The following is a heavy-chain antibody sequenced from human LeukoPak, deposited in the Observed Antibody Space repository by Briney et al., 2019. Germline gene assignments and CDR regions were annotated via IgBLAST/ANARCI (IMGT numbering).Heavy chain of an antibody. CDR2: MNPNSGNT. V-gene: IGHV1-8*01. D-gene: IGHD6-19*01. Sequence: ASVKVSRKASGYTFTSYDINWVRQATGQGLEWMGWMNPNSGNTGYAQKFQGRVTMARNTSISTAYMELSSLRSEDTAVYYCARGRSSGWYFSYFDYWGQGTLVTVSS. CDR3: ARGRSSGWYFSYFDY. J-gene: IGHJ4*02. CDR1: GYTFTSYD.